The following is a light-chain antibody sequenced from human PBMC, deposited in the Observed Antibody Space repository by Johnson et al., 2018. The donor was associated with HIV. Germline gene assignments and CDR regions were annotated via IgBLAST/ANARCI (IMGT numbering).Light chain of an antibody. V-gene: IGLV1-51*01. CDR2: DNN. CDR3: GTWDASLSAGV. Sequence: QSVLTQPPSVSAAPGQKVTISCSGSSSNIGNNYVSWYQQLPGTAPKFLIYDNNKRPSGIPDRFSGSKSGTSATLGITGLQTGDEADYYCGTWDASLSAGVFGTGTKVTVL. J-gene: IGLJ1*01. CDR1: SSNIGNNY.